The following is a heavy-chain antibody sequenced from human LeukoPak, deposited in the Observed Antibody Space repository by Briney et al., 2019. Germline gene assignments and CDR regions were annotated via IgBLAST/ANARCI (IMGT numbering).Heavy chain of an antibody. CDR1: GFTFSSYG. V-gene: IGHV3-30*02. J-gene: IGHJ4*02. CDR2: IRYDGSNK. CDR3: AKQSVEMATIDY. D-gene: IGHD5-24*01. Sequence: QAGGSLRLSCAASGFTFSSYGMHWVRQAPGKGLEWVAFIRYDGSNKYYADSVKGRFTISRDNSKNTLYLQMNSLRAEDTAVYYCAKQSVEMATIDYWGQGTLVTVSS.